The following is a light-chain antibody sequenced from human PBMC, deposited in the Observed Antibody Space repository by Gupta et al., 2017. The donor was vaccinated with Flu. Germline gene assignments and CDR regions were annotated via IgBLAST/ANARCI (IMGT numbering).Light chain of an antibody. CDR2: KSN. CDR3: ATWDDSLSAVV. Sequence: RVTFSCSGGNSNIGMNYVYWYQQLPGAAPKLVIYKSNQRPSGVPDRFSGSKSGTSASLAISGLRSEDEAEYYCATWDDSLSAVVFGGGTKLTVL. J-gene: IGLJ2*01. V-gene: IGLV1-47*01. CDR1: NSNIGMNY.